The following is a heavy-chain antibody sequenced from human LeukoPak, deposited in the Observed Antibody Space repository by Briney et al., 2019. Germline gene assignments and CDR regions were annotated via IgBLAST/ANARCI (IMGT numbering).Heavy chain of an antibody. CDR1: GYTFTSYG. D-gene: IGHD3-10*01. CDR3: ARAGRGIWFGEFDY. CDR2: ISAYNGNT. J-gene: IGHJ4*02. Sequence: ASVKVSCKASGYTFTSYGISWVRQAPGQGLEWMGWISAYNGNTNYAQKLQGRVTMTTDTSTSTAYVELRSLRSDDTAVYYCARAGRGIWFGEFDYWGQGTLVTVSS. V-gene: IGHV1-18*01.